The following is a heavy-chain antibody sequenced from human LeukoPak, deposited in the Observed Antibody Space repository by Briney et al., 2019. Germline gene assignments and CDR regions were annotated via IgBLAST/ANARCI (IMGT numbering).Heavy chain of an antibody. CDR1: GGTFSSYA. J-gene: IGHJ4*02. CDR3: AGVPDYYDSSGFAVNDY. V-gene: IGHV1-69*13. CDR2: IIPIFGTA. Sequence: SVKVSCKASGGTFSSYAISWVRQAPGQGLEWMGGIIPIFGTANYAQKFQGRVTITADESTSTAYMELSSLRSEDTAVYYCAGVPDYYDSSGFAVNDYWGQGTLVTVSS. D-gene: IGHD3-22*01.